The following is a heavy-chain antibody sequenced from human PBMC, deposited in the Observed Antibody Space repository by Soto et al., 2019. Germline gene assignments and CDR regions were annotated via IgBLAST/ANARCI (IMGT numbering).Heavy chain of an antibody. V-gene: IGHV3-13*01. Sequence: GGSLRLSCEASGFTFSGFDMHWVRQPTGKGLEWVSSIGTAGDTYYAVSVKGRFTISRDNAKNSLSLQMNSLRAGDMAVYFCAKSQEIGTHFFDSWGQGALVTVSS. CDR3: AKSQEIGTHFFDS. D-gene: IGHD3-3*02. J-gene: IGHJ4*02. CDR2: IGTAGDT. CDR1: GFTFSGFD.